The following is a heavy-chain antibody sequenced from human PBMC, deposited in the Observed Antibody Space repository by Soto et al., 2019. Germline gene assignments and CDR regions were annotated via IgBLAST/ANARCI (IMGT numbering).Heavy chain of an antibody. D-gene: IGHD2-15*01. CDR1: GFSLSTSGVG. CDR2: IYWDDDK. V-gene: IGHV2-5*02. CDR3: AYLPCSGGSCYWFSYSGMDV. J-gene: IGHJ6*02. Sequence: QITLKASGPTLVKPTQTLTLTCTFSGFSLSTSGVGVAWIRQPPGKALEWLALIYWDDDKRYRPSLETRLTITKDTSKNQVVLTMTNMYSVDTATYYCAYLPCSGGSCYWFSYSGMDVWGQGTTVNVSS.